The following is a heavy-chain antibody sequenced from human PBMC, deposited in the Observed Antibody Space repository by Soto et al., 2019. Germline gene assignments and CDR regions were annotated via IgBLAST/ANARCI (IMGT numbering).Heavy chain of an antibody. CDR2: IYYSGST. Sequence: QVQLQESGPGLVKPSETLSLTCTVSGGSISSYFWSWIRQPPGKGLEGIGYIYYSGSTNYNPSLTSRVSMSVETYKNQFSLKLSSVTASDTTLYYCARELYGDWGNGYFDLWGRGTLVTVSS. J-gene: IGHJ2*01. CDR1: GGSISSYF. D-gene: IGHD4-17*01. CDR3: ARELYGDWGNGYFDL. V-gene: IGHV4-59*01.